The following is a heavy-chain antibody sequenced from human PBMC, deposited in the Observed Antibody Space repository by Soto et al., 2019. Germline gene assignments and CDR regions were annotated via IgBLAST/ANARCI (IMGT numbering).Heavy chain of an antibody. CDR2: IYYSGST. J-gene: IGHJ3*02. Sequence: SETLSLTCTVSGGSVSSGSCYWSWIRQPPGKGLEWFGYIYYSGSTNYNPSLKSRFTISVDTSKNQFSLKLSSVTAADTAVYYCARFQGERRYNYGLGLLDIWGQGTMVTVSS. D-gene: IGHD5-18*01. CDR1: GGSVSSGSCY. V-gene: IGHV4-61*01. CDR3: ARFQGERRYNYGLGLLDI.